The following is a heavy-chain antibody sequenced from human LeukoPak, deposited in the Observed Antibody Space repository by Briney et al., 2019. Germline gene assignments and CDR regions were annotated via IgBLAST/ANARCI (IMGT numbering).Heavy chain of an antibody. CDR2: INPNSGGT. CDR1: GYTFTGYY. D-gene: IGHD1-26*01. V-gene: IGHV1-2*02. Sequence: ASVKVSCKASGYTFTGYYMHWVRQAPGQGLEWMGWINPNSGGTNYAQKFQGRVTMTRDTSISTAYMELSRLRSDDTAVYYCTSSLSVIVGATDFDYWGQGTLVTVSS. CDR3: TSSLSVIVGATDFDY. J-gene: IGHJ4*02.